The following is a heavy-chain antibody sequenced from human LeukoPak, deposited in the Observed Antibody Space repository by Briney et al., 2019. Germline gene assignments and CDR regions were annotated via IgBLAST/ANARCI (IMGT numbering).Heavy chain of an antibody. V-gene: IGHV3-74*01. D-gene: IGHD3-22*01. J-gene: IGHJ4*02. CDR1: GFTFSSYW. CDR2: IDSDGSTT. CDR3: ARSVYDSGGYYRVLDY. Sequence: GGSLRLSCAASGFTFSSYWMHWVRQAPGKGLVWVSRIDSDGSTTSYADSVKGRFTISRDNAENTLYLQMNSLRAEDTAVYYCARSVYDSGGYYRVLDYWGQGTLVTVSS.